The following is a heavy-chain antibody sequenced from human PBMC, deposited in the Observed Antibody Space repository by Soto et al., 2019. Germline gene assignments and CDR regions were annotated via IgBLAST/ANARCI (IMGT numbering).Heavy chain of an antibody. CDR2: IYYTGNT. D-gene: IGHD3-16*01. CDR3: VRVERYAGEFTPNFDR. J-gene: IGHJ4*02. CDR1: GDSIRSSYDY. Sequence: PXETLSVSCPGSGDSIRSSYDYGWLIHQLPEKGLEWIGSIYYTGNTYYNPSLKSRVSISVDMATNEISLRLRAESIADTAVYYCVRVERYAGEFTPNFDRWGQGALVTVYS. V-gene: IGHV4-39*01.